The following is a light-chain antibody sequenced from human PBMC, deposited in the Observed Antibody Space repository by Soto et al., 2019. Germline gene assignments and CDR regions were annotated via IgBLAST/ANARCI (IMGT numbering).Light chain of an antibody. V-gene: IGLV2-14*03. J-gene: IGLJ1*01. CDR1: SSDIGAFNH. CDR2: DVI. CDR3: SLYTSSSSSV. Sequence: QAVLTQPASVSDSPGQSVTISCIGTSSDIGAFNHVSWHQQHPGKAPKLIIYDVINRPSGVSNRFSGSKTGNTASLIISGLQAEDEADYYFSLYTSSSSSVFGSGTKVTVL.